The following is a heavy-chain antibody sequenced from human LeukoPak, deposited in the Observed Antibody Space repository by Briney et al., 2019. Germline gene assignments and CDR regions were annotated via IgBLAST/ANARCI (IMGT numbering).Heavy chain of an antibody. Sequence: KSSETLSLTCTVSGGSISSGDYYWSWIRQPPGKGLEWIGYIYYSGSTYYHPSLKSRVTISVDTSKNQFSLKLSSVTAADTVVYYCAREVSRDAFDIWGQGTMVTVSS. V-gene: IGHV4-30-4*01. CDR1: GGSISSGDYY. CDR2: IYYSGST. J-gene: IGHJ3*02. CDR3: AREVSRDAFDI.